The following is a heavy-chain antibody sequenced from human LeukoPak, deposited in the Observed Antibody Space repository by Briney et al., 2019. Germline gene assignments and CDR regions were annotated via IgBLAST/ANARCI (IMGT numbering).Heavy chain of an antibody. J-gene: IGHJ6*03. CDR2: ISAYNGNT. V-gene: IGHV1-18*01. CDR3: ARKDYYYYYYMDV. Sequence: ASVKVSCKASGYTFTSYGISWVRQASGQGLEWMGWISAYNGNTNYAQKLLGRVTMTTDTSTSTAYMELRSLRSDDTAVYYCARKDYYYYYYMDVWGKGTTVTVSS. CDR1: GYTFTSYG.